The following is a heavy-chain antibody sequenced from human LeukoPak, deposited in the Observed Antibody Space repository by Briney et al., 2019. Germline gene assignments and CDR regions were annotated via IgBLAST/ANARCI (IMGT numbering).Heavy chain of an antibody. CDR1: GGSISSSSYY. CDR3: ARLIGDYGDDYYYYGMDV. CDR2: IYYSGST. D-gene: IGHD4-17*01. J-gene: IGHJ6*02. V-gene: IGHV4-39*01. Sequence: PSETLSLTCTVSGGSISSSSYYWGWLRQPPGKGLEWIGSIYYSGSTYYNPSLKSRVTISVDTSKNQFSLKLSSVTAADTAVYYCARLIGDYGDDYYYYGMDVWGQGTTVTVSS.